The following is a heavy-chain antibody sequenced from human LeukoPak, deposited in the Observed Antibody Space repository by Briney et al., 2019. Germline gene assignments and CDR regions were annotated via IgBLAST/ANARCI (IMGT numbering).Heavy chain of an antibody. CDR3: ARGRGSKVLLWFGDGYYFDY. Sequence: SETLSLTCAVYGGSFSGYYWSWIRQPPGKGLEWIGEINHSGSTNYNPSLKSRVTISVDTSKNQFSLKLSSVTAADTAVYYCARGRGSKVLLWFGDGYYFDYWGQGTLVTVSS. CDR2: INHSGST. V-gene: IGHV4-34*01. J-gene: IGHJ4*02. D-gene: IGHD3-10*01. CDR1: GGSFSGYY.